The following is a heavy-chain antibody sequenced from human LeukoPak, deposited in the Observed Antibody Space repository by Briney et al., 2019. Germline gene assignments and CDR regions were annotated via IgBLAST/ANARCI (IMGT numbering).Heavy chain of an antibody. J-gene: IGHJ4*02. CDR2: FYYSGST. D-gene: IGHD3-16*01. V-gene: IGHV4-39*01. Sequence: SETLSLTCTVSGGSISSSSYHWDWVRQPPGKGLEWIGSFYYSGSTYYNPSLKSRVTISVDTSGDQFSLKLSSVTAADTAVYYCASRVRNGGEHDYWGQGTLVTVSS. CDR3: ASRVRNGGEHDY. CDR1: GGSISSSSYH.